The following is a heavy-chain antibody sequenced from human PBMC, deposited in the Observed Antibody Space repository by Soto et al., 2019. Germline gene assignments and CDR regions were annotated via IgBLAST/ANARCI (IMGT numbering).Heavy chain of an antibody. D-gene: IGHD5-12*01. Sequence: GGSLRLSCAASGFTFSSYAMHWVRQAPGKGLEWVAVISYDGSNKYYADSVKGRFTISRDNSKNTLYLQMNSLRAEDTAVYYCARGGDGYRNDYWGQGTLVTVSS. CDR2: ISYDGSNK. V-gene: IGHV3-30-3*01. J-gene: IGHJ4*02. CDR1: GFTFSSYA. CDR3: ARGGDGYRNDY.